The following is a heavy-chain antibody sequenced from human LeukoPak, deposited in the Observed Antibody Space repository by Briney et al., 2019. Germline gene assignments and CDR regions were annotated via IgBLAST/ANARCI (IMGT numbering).Heavy chain of an antibody. V-gene: IGHV3-21*01. Sequence: GGSLRLSCAASGFTFSSYSMNWVRQAPVKGLEWVSSISSSSSYIYYADSVKGRFTISRDNAKNSLYLQMNSLRAEDTAVYYCASVNWNDGDYWGQGTLVTVSS. CDR1: GFTFSSYS. CDR2: ISSSSSYI. CDR3: ASVNWNDGDY. J-gene: IGHJ4*02. D-gene: IGHD1-20*01.